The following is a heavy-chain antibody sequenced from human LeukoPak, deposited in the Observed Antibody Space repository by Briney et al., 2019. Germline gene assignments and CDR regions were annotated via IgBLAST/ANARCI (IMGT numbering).Heavy chain of an antibody. CDR1: GFTFDDYA. CDR2: ISWHSGSL. CDR3: AKEAFLVSGSGTYLDF. Sequence: HPGGSLRLSCAASGFTFDDYAMHWVRQAPGKGLEWVSSISWHSGSLVYSDSVKGRFTISRDNAKNSLYLEMNGLRPEDTAFYYCAKEAFLVSGSGTYLDFWGQGTLVTVSS. D-gene: IGHD3-10*01. J-gene: IGHJ4*02. V-gene: IGHV3-9*01.